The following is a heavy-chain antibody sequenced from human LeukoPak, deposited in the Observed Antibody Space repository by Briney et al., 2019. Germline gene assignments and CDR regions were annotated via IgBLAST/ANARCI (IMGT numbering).Heavy chain of an antibody. J-gene: IGHJ4*02. CDR3: AKDDSYGGNSIFDY. Sequence: PGGSLRLSCAASGFTLDDYAMHWVRQAPGKGLEWVSGISWNSGSIDYADSVKGRFTISRDNAKNSLYLQMNSLRAEDTAVYYCAKDDSYGGNSIFDYWGQGTLVTVSS. D-gene: IGHD4-23*01. CDR2: ISWNSGSI. CDR1: GFTLDDYA. V-gene: IGHV3-9*01.